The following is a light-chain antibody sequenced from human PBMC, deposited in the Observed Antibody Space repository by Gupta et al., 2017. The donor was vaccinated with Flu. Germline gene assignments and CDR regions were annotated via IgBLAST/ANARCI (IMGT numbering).Light chain of an antibody. Sequence: DIVMTQSPDSLAVSLGGRATISCKSSQNILYSSNNKNYLAWYQQRPGQPPKLLIYWASSRESGVPDRFSGSGSGTDFTLTISSLQAEDVAVYYCQQYDSTPLTFGGGTKVEIK. V-gene: IGKV4-1*01. CDR2: WAS. CDR3: QQYDSTPLT. CDR1: QNILYSSNNKNY. J-gene: IGKJ4*01.